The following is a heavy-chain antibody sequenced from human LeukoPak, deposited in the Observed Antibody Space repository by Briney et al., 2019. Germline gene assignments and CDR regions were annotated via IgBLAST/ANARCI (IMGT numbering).Heavy chain of an antibody. CDR3: ARTGRKENYFDY. CDR2: ISYDGSNK. V-gene: IGHV3-30-3*01. J-gene: IGHJ4*02. D-gene: IGHD5-24*01. Sequence: GGSLRLSCAASGFTFSSYAMSWVRQAPGKGLEWVAVISYDGSNKYYADSVKGRFTISRDNSKNTLYLQMNSLRAEDTAVYYCARTGRKENYFDYWGQGTLVTVSS. CDR1: GFTFSSYA.